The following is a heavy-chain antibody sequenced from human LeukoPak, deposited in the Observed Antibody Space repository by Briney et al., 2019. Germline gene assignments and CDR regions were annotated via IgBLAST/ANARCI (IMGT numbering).Heavy chain of an antibody. CDR3: ASDCGGDCYSGIENYFDY. CDR2: IYYSGST. D-gene: IGHD2-21*02. CDR1: GGSISSSSYY. Sequence: PSETLSLTCTVSGGSISSSSYYWGRIRQPPGQELEWIGSIYYSGSTYYNPSLKSRVTISVDTSKNQFSLKLSSVTAADTAVYYCASDCGGDCYSGIENYFDYWGQGTLVTVSS. V-gene: IGHV4-39*01. J-gene: IGHJ4*02.